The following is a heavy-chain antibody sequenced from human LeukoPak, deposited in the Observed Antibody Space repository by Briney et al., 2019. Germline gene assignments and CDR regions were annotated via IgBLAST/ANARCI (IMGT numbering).Heavy chain of an antibody. CDR3: AREFQQGFDY. V-gene: IGHV3-48*03. CDR2: ISSSTI. CDR1: GFTFSSSE. Sequence: GGSLRLSCAASGFTFSSSEMSWVRQAPGKGLEWVSYISSSTIYYADSVKGRFTISRDNAKNSLYLQMNSLRVEDTAVYYCAREFQQGFDYWGQGTLVTVSS. D-gene: IGHD1/OR15-1a*01. J-gene: IGHJ4*02.